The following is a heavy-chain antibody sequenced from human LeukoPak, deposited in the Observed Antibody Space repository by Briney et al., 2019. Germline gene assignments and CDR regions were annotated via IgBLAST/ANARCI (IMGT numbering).Heavy chain of an antibody. Sequence: GASVKVSCKASGYTFTGYYMHWVRQAPGQGLEWMGWINPNSGGTNYAQKFQGRVTMTRDASISTAYMELSRLRSDDTAVYYCARDRDYGDSFDYWGQGALVTVSS. D-gene: IGHD4-17*01. CDR3: ARDRDYGDSFDY. CDR1: GYTFTGYY. V-gene: IGHV1-2*02. J-gene: IGHJ4*02. CDR2: INPNSGGT.